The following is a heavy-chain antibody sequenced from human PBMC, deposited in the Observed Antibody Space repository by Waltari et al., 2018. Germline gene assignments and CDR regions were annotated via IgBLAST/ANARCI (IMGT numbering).Heavy chain of an antibody. CDR3: AKAGSCWSLNLDY. CDR1: GFTFSSYG. Sequence: QVQLVESGGGVVQPGRSLTLSCAASGFTFSSYGMHWVRQAPGKGLEWVAVIWYDGSKKYYADSVKGRFTISRDISKNTLYLQMSGLRAEDTAMYYCAKAGSCWSLNLDYWGQGTLVTVSS. CDR2: IWYDGSKK. D-gene: IGHD6-19*01. J-gene: IGHJ4*02. V-gene: IGHV3-30*18.